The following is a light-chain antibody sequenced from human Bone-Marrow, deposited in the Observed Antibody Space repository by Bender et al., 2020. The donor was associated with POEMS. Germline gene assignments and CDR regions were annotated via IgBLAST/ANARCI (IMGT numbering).Light chain of an antibody. CDR1: SSNIGAHA. CDR2: TSH. J-gene: IGLJ3*02. Sequence: QSVLTQPPSASGTPGQRVTISCSGGSSNIGAHAVNWYQHPPATPPKLLIYTSHRRPSEVPDRFSGSRSGTSASLAISGLQSEDEADYYCAVGADSLNGWVCGGGTKLAVL. CDR3: AVGADSLNGWV. V-gene: IGLV1-44*01.